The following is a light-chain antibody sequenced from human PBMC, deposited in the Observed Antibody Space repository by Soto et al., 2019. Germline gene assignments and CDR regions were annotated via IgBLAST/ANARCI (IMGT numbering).Light chain of an antibody. CDR2: DAS. Sequence: VLTQSPGTLSLSPGEGATLSCRASQSVTSSNLAWYQQKPGQAPRLLIYDASIRASGIPDRFSGGGSGTDFILTISRLEPEDFAVYYCQQYGASPVTFGQGTKLEIK. V-gene: IGKV3-20*01. CDR3: QQYGASPVT. J-gene: IGKJ2*01. CDR1: QSVTSSN.